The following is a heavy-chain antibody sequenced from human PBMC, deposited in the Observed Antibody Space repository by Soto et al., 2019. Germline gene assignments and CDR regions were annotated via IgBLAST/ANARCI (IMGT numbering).Heavy chain of an antibody. Sequence: QLQLQESGPGLVKPSQTLSLTCSVSGDSISSRVYYWGWIRQPPWKGLEWIGNVYYFGSTYYNPSLQTQDTISVDTYHHKLSLRLRSVTAPHTAVYYRATSTMTSNWFDPSGQGTLVTVST. J-gene: IGHJ5*02. CDR1: GDSISSRVYY. CDR3: ATSTMTSNWFDP. V-gene: IGHV4-39*01. D-gene: IGHD3-3*01. CDR2: VYYFGST.